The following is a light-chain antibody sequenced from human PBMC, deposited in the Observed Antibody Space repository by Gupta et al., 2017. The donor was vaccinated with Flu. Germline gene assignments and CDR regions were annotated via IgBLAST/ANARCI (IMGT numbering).Light chain of an antibody. Sequence: QSVLAQPPSVSAAPGQKVTISCSGSSSNIGNNDVSWYQQVPGTAPKLLIYDNDKRPSGIPDRFSGSRSGTSATLDITGLQTGDEAEYFCGTWDSALSGGIFGGGTKLTVL. CDR2: DND. J-gene: IGLJ2*01. V-gene: IGLV1-51*01. CDR3: GTWDSALSGGI. CDR1: SSNIGNND.